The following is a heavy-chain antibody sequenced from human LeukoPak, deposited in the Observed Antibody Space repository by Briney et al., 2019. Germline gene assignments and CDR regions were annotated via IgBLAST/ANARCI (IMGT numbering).Heavy chain of an antibody. CDR1: GFTFSSYT. Sequence: GGSLRLSCAASGFTFSSYTMHWVRQAPGKGLEWVALISYDGSNKRYADSVKGRFTISRDNSKNTLFLHMNSLRAEDMALYYCAKAVSTFTMIDAFDIWGQGTMVTVSS. CDR3: AKAVSTFTMIDAFDI. V-gene: IGHV3-30*04. CDR2: ISYDGSNK. D-gene: IGHD3-22*01. J-gene: IGHJ3*02.